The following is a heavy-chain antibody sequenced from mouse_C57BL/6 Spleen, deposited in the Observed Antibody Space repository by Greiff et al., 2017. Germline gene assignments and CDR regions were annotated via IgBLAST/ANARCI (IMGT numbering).Heavy chain of an antibody. Sequence: EVQLQQSGPELVKPGASVKISCKASGYTFTDYYMNWVKQSHGKSLEWIGDINPNNGGTSYNQKFKGKATLTVDKSSSTAYMELRSLTSEDSAVYYCAREYDYGHFDYWGQGTTLTVSS. J-gene: IGHJ2*01. D-gene: IGHD2-4*01. CDR2: INPNNGGT. CDR3: AREYDYGHFDY. CDR1: GYTFTDYY. V-gene: IGHV1-26*01.